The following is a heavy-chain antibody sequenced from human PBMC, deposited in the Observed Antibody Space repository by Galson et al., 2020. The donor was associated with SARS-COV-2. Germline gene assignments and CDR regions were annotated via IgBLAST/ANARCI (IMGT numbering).Heavy chain of an antibody. CDR3: ARYLQRGAEDR. Sequence: GASLKITCAASGFSFSADAMIWVRQNAWKGLAWLSVIDGRHTHIEYADSVRGRFTISRDNSKNMLYLQMTNLRVDDTALYYCARYLQRGAEDRWGQGTLVTVSS. D-gene: IGHD2-15*01. J-gene: IGHJ5*02. CDR2: IDGRHTHI. CDR1: GFSFSADA. V-gene: IGHV3-23*01.